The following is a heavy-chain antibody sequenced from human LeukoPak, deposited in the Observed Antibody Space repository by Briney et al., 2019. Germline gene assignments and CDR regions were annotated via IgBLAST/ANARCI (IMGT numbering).Heavy chain of an antibody. Sequence: SVKVSCKASGGTFSSYAISWVRQAPGQGLEWMGGIIPIFGTANYAQKFQGRVTITTDESTSTAYMELSSLRSEDTAVYYCARGGLRPRPMDVWGKGTTVTVSS. J-gene: IGHJ6*03. CDR1: GGTFSSYA. CDR2: IIPIFGTA. CDR3: ARGGLRPRPMDV. D-gene: IGHD4-17*01. V-gene: IGHV1-69*05.